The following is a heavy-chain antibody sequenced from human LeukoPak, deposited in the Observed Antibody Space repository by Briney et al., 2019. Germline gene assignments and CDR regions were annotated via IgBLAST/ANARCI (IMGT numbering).Heavy chain of an antibody. CDR1: GFTFSSYG. J-gene: IGHJ5*02. V-gene: IGHV3-23*01. CDR2: ISGSGGST. D-gene: IGHD3/OR15-3a*01. CDR3: ATEGGLGLGENWFDP. Sequence: GGSLRLSCAASGFTFSSYGMSWVRQAPGKGLEWVSAISGSGGSTYYADSVKGRFTISRDNSKNTLYLQMNSLRSGDTAVYYCATEGGLGLGENWFDPWGQGTLVTVSS.